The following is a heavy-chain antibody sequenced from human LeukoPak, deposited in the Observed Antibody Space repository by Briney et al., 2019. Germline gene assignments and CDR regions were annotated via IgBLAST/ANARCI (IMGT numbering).Heavy chain of an antibody. CDR2: TSKDGSNN. J-gene: IGHJ4*02. CDR3: ARIYGRSGYYYFDC. Sequence: GGSLRLSCAASGFTFSSYAMHWVRQAPGKGLEWVAVTSKDGSNNYYADSVKGRFTISRDSSKNTVDLQMNSLRAEDTALYYCARIYGRSGYYYFDCWGQGNLVTVSS. CDR1: GFTFSSYA. V-gene: IGHV3-30-3*01. D-gene: IGHD3-22*01.